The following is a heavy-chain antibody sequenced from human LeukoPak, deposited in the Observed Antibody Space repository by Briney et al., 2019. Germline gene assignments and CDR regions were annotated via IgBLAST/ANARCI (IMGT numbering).Heavy chain of an antibody. CDR3: ARALLRYFDWLPFDY. D-gene: IGHD3-9*01. CDR2: IYHSGST. Sequence: SETLSLTCTVSGYSISSGYYWGWIRQPPGKGLEWIGSIYHSGSTYYNPSLKSRVTISVDTSKNQFSLKLSSVTAADTAVYYCARALLRYFDWLPFDYWGQGTLVTVSS. CDR1: GYSISSGYY. V-gene: IGHV4-38-2*02. J-gene: IGHJ4*02.